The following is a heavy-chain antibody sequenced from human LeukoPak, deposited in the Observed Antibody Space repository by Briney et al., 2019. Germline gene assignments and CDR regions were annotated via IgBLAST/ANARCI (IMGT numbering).Heavy chain of an antibody. CDR1: GGSFSGYY. Sequence: SETLSLTCAVYGGSFSGYYWSWIRQPPGKGLEWIGEINHSGSTNYNPSLKSRVTISVDTSKNQFSLKLSSVTAADTAVYYCASAPRRRIYYYYMDVWGKGTTVTISS. J-gene: IGHJ6*03. CDR3: ASAPRRRIYYYYMDV. V-gene: IGHV4-34*01. CDR2: INHSGST.